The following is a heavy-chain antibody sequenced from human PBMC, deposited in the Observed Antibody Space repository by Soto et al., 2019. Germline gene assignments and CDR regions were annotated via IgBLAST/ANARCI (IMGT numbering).Heavy chain of an antibody. CDR2: INHSGST. D-gene: IGHD4-17*01. V-gene: IGHV4-34*01. CDR1: GGSFSGYY. J-gene: IGHJ4*02. CDR3: ARVNGEYGHPSAYYYDD. Sequence: SETLSLTCAVYGGSFSGYYWSWIRQPPGKGLEWIGEINHSGSTNYNPSLKSRVTISVDRSKNQFSLKLSSVTAADTAVYYCARVNGEYGHPSAYYYDDWGQGTLVTVSS.